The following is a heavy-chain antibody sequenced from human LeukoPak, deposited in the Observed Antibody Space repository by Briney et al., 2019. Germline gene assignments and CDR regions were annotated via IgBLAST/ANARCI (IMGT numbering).Heavy chain of an antibody. D-gene: IGHD2-2*01. Sequence: ASVKVSCKTSGYTFTTYDINWVRQATGQGLEWLGWMSPNNGDTGYAQKFQGRVTMTRDTSISTAYMELSRLRSDDTAVYYCARDYCSSTSCLFDCWGQGTLVTVSS. CDR1: GYTFTTYD. J-gene: IGHJ4*02. V-gene: IGHV1-8*01. CDR3: ARDYCSSTSCLFDC. CDR2: MSPNNGDT.